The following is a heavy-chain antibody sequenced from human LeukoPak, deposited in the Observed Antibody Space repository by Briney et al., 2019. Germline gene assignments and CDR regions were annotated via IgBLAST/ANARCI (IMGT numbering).Heavy chain of an antibody. V-gene: IGHV4-4*07. CDR2: IYTSGST. D-gene: IGHD6-19*01. J-gene: IGHJ6*02. Sequence: IPSETLSLTCTVSGGSISSHYWSWIRQPAGKGLEWIGRIYTSGSTNYNPSLKSRVTMSVDTSKNQFSLKLSSVAAADTAVYYCARDISSGWYVGYYYGMDVWGQGTTVTVSS. CDR1: GGSISSHY. CDR3: ARDISSGWYVGYYYGMDV.